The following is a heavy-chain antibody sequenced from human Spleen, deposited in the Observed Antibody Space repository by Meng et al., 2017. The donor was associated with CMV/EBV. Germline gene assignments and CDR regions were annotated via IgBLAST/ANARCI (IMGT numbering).Heavy chain of an antibody. Sequence: SETLSLTCTVSGASVSSGSYYWTWHRQPPGKGLEWIGYIYYSGSTNYNPSLKSRVAISVDTSKNQFSLKLSSVTAADTAVYYCARDPGAMGHRYYFDYWGQGTLVTVSS. V-gene: IGHV4-61*01. CDR3: ARDPGAMGHRYYFDY. CDR2: IYYSGST. J-gene: IGHJ4*02. CDR1: GASVSSGSYY. D-gene: IGHD1-26*01.